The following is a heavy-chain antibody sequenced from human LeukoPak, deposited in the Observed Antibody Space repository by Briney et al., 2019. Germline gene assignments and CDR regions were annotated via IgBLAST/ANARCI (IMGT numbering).Heavy chain of an antibody. CDR1: GGSISSYY. CDR3: VREIIYGGKGYYYYYYYMDV. D-gene: IGHD4-23*01. V-gene: IGHV4-59*12. Sequence: PSETLSLTCTVSGGSISSYYWSWIRQPPGKGLEWIGYIYYSGSTNYNPSLKSRVTMSVDTSKNQFSLKLNSVTAADTAVYYCVREIIYGGKGYYYYYYYMDVWGKGTTVTISS. J-gene: IGHJ6*03. CDR2: IYYSGST.